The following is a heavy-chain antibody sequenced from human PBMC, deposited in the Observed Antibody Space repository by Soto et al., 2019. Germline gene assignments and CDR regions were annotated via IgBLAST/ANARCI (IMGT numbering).Heavy chain of an antibody. CDR1: DGSISGGDFY. CDR3: ARAIVVPVAPPPGNFDS. CDR2: IYYSGST. V-gene: IGHV4-30-4*01. Sequence: SETLSLTCTVSDGSISGGDFYWTWIRQPPGKALEWIGFIYYSGSTYHNPSLKSRVSISVDTSKNQFSLKLSSVTAADTAVYYCARAIVVPVAPPPGNFDSWGQGNLVTVSS. D-gene: IGHD2-15*01. J-gene: IGHJ4*02.